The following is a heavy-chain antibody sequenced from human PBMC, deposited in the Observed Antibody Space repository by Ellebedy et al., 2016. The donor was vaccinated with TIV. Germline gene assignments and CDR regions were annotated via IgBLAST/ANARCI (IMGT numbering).Heavy chain of an antibody. J-gene: IGHJ4*02. CDR2: LHPSSGGT. Sequence: AASVKVSCKTSGYIFTAYHIHWVRQAPGQGLEWMGWLHPSSGGTNYAQNFQGRVSMTRDKSISTAYMELSRLNSDDSAVYYCAAFPYISTSSAYWGQGTLVTVSS. CDR3: AAFPYISTSSAY. D-gene: IGHD6-6*01. CDR1: GYIFTAYH. V-gene: IGHV1-2*02.